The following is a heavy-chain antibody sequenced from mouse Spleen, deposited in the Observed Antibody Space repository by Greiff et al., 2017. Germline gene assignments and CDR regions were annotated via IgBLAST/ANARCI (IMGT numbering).Heavy chain of an antibody. J-gene: IGHJ4*01. V-gene: IGHV5-6*02. Sequence: DVKLVESGGDLVKPGGSLKLSCAASGFTFSSYGMSWVRQTPDKRLEWVATISSGGSYTYYPDSVKGRFTISRDNAKNTLYLQMSSLKSEDTAMYYCARHGPHYYGSSLHAMDYWGQGTSVTVSS. CDR1: GFTFSSYG. CDR2: ISSGGSYT. CDR3: ARHGPHYYGSSLHAMDY. D-gene: IGHD1-1*01.